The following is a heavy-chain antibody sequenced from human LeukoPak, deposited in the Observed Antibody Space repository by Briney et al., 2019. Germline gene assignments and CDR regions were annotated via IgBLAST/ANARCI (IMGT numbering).Heavy chain of an antibody. Sequence: SVKVSCKASGYTFTGYYMHWVRQAPGQGLEWLGETIPIFGTANYTQKVQGRVTITADESTTTAYMELSRLRSEDTAVYYCASADIVVVVAPFDYWGQGTLVTVSS. J-gene: IGHJ4*02. CDR1: GYTFTGYY. V-gene: IGHV1-69*13. CDR3: ASADIVVVVAPFDY. CDR2: TIPIFGTA. D-gene: IGHD2-15*01.